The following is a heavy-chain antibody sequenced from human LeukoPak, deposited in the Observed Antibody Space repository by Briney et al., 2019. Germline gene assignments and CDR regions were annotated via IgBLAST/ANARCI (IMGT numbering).Heavy chain of an antibody. V-gene: IGHV3-30*03. CDR2: ISYDGSNK. CDR3: ARTLIEYSVSSCYFDY. D-gene: IGHD6-6*01. CDR1: GFVFSNYG. J-gene: IGHJ4*02. Sequence: PGRSLRLSCAASGFVFSNYGMHWVRQAPGKGLEWVAVISYDGSNKYYADSVKGRFTISRDNSKNTLYLQMNSLRAEDTAVYYCARTLIEYSVSSCYFDYWGQGTLVTVSS.